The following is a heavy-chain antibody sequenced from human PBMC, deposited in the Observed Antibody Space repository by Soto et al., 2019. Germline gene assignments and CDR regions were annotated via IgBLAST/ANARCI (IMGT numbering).Heavy chain of an antibody. Sequence: PSETLSLTCAVSGGSISTSNWWSWVRQPPGKGLEWIGEVYRTGSTNYNPSLESRVIVSVDKSKNQFSLKLTSVTAADTAVYYCARGSLWFGALGADDPWGQGTLVTVSS. CDR1: GGSISTSNW. CDR2: VYRTGST. J-gene: IGHJ5*02. D-gene: IGHD3-10*01. CDR3: ARGSLWFGALGADDP. V-gene: IGHV4-4*02.